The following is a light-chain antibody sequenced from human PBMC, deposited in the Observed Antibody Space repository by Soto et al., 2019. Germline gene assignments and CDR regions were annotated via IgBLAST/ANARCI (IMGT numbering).Light chain of an antibody. CDR1: GSDIGTYNF. V-gene: IGLV2-14*01. CDR2: EVA. J-gene: IGLJ1*01. CDR3: QSYDSSLSGYV. Sequence: QSALTQPASVSGSPGQSITISCSGSGSDIGTYNFVSWYQHHPGRAPKLIISEVANRPSGVSDRFSGSKSGSLASLTISGLQADDEADYYCQSYDSSLSGYVFGTGTKLTVL.